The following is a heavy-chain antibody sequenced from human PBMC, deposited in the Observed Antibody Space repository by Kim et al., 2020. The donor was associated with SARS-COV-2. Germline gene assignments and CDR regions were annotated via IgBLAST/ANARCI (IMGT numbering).Heavy chain of an antibody. Sequence: LKSRVTISVDTSKNQFSLKLSSVTAADTAVYYCARGNTYYYDSSGYLPDYWGQGTLVTVSS. CDR3: ARGNTYYYDSSGYLPDY. D-gene: IGHD3-22*01. J-gene: IGHJ4*02. V-gene: IGHV4-59*09.